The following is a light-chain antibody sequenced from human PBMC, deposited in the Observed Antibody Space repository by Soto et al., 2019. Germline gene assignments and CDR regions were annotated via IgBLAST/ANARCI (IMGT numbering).Light chain of an antibody. CDR1: QSISSW. CDR2: KAP. V-gene: IGKV1-5*03. J-gene: IGKJ5*01. Sequence: DIQMTQSPSTLSASVGDRVTITCRASQSISSWLAWYQQKPGKAPKLLIYKAPSLESGAPSRFSGSGSGTEFTLTISSLQPDDFATYYCQQYNSYPITFGQGTRLEIK. CDR3: QQYNSYPIT.